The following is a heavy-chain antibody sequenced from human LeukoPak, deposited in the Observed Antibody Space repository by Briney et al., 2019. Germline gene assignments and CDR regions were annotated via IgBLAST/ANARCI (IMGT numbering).Heavy chain of an antibody. CDR1: GGSISSGDYY. CDR3: ATHSSSYSYFDY. D-gene: IGHD3-22*01. J-gene: IGHJ4*02. V-gene: IGHV4-30-4*01. CDR2: IYYSGST. Sequence: SETLSLTCIVSGGSISSGDYYWSWIRQPPGKGLEWIGYIYYSGSTYYNPSLKSRITMSVDTSKNQFSLKLSSETAADTAVYYCATHSSSYSYFDYWGQGTLVTVSS.